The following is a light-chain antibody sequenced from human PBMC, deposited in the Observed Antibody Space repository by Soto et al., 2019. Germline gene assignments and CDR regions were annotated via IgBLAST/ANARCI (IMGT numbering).Light chain of an antibody. Sequence: DIQMTQSPSTLSASVGDRVTITCRASQSISSDLAWYQQRPGKAPKSPIYAASTLQRGVPARFSGSGSGTAFTLTISSLQPEDFATYYCQQYNSFPFSFGPGTKVDIK. CDR1: QSISSD. J-gene: IGKJ3*01. CDR2: AAS. V-gene: IGKV1D-16*01. CDR3: QQYNSFPFS.